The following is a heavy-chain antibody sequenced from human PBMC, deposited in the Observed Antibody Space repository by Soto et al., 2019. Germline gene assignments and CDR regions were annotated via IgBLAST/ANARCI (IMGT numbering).Heavy chain of an antibody. Sequence: ESLSGTWTVSRGSISRYYRSWIRQPPGKGLEWIGYIYYSGSTNYNPSLKSRVTISVDTSKNQFSLKLSSVTAADTAVYYCARRYGKNAFDIWGQGTMVTVSS. J-gene: IGHJ3*02. V-gene: IGHV4-59*01. CDR1: RGSISRYY. D-gene: IGHD5-18*01. CDR3: ARRYGKNAFDI. CDR2: IYYSGST.